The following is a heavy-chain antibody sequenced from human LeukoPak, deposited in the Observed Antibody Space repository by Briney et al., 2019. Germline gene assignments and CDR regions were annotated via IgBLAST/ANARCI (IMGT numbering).Heavy chain of an antibody. CDR2: IYHSGST. CDR3: ARVREDCSSTSCYDLYYYDSSGYYVDY. CDR1: GGSFSGYY. J-gene: IGHJ4*02. D-gene: IGHD3-22*01. Sequence: PSETLSLTCAVYGGSFSGYYWSWIRQPPGKGLEWIGEIYHSGSTYYNPSLKSRVTISVDTSKNQFSLKLSSVTAADTAVYYCARVREDCSSTSCYDLYYYDSSGYYVDYWGQGTLVTVSS. V-gene: IGHV4-34*01.